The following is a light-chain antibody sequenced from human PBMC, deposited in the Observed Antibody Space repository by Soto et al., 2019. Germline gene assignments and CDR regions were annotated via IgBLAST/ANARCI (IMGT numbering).Light chain of an antibody. J-gene: IGLJ1*01. CDR1: TGPVTSGFY. V-gene: IGLV7-43*01. CDR3: LLYYGGSYV. Sequence: QAVVTQEPSLTVSPGGTVTLTCASSTGPVTSGFYPHWVQQKPGQEPRTLIYSTTKKHSWTPARFSGSLLGGEAALTLSGVQPEDEADYYCLLYYGGSYVFGAGTKVTVL. CDR2: STT.